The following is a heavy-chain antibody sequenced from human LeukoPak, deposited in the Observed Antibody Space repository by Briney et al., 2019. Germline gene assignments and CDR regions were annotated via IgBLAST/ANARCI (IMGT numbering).Heavy chain of an antibody. J-gene: IGHJ4*02. CDR3: AKVRGVGVVITKYYFDY. CDR1: GFTFSSYA. CDR2: ISDSGGST. D-gene: IGHD3-22*01. V-gene: IGHV3-23*01. Sequence: GGSLRLSCAASGFTFSSYAMSWVRQAPGKGLEWVSGISDSGGSTYYADSVKGRFTISRDNSKNTLYLQMNSLRAEDTAVYYCAKVRGVGVVITKYYFDYWGQGTLVTVSS.